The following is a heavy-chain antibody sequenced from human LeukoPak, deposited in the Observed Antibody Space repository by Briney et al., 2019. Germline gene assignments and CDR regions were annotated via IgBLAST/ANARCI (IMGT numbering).Heavy chain of an antibody. D-gene: IGHD2-2*01. Sequence: SETLSLTCAVYGGSFSGYYWSWIRQPPGKGLEWIGEINHSGSTNYNPSLKSRVTISVDTSKNQFSLKLSSVTAADTAVCYCARGKKRYCSSTSCYGPGDWFDPWGQGTLVTVSS. J-gene: IGHJ5*02. CDR1: GGSFSGYY. CDR2: INHSGST. V-gene: IGHV4-34*01. CDR3: ARGKKRYCSSTSCYGPGDWFDP.